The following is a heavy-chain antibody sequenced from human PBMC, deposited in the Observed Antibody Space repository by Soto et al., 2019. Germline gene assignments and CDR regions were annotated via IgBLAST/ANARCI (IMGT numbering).Heavy chain of an antibody. J-gene: IGHJ3*02. D-gene: IGHD3-10*01. CDR1: GFTFSSYA. V-gene: IGHV3-30-3*01. Sequence: LRLSCAASGFTFSSYAMHWVRQAPGKGLEWVAVISYDGSNKYYADSVKGRFTISRDNSKNTLYLQMNSLRAEDTAVYYCARDTRYYGSGSFGSAFDIWGQGTMVTVSS. CDR3: ARDTRYYGSGSFGSAFDI. CDR2: ISYDGSNK.